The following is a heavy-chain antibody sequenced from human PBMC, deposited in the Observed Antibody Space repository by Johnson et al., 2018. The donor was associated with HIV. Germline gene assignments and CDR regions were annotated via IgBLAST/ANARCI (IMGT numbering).Heavy chain of an antibody. V-gene: IGHV3-30*02. CDR2: IRYDGSKK. D-gene: IGHD1-26*01. J-gene: IGHJ3*02. Sequence: QVQLVEFGGGVVQPGGSLRLSCAASGFTFSSYGMHWVRQAPGKGLEWVAFIRYDGSKKYYADSVKGRLTISRDNSKNTLYLQMNSLRAEETAVYYCAREGRLGSYLGGVAFDIWGQGTMVTVSS. CDR3: AREGRLGSYLGGVAFDI. CDR1: GFTFSSYG.